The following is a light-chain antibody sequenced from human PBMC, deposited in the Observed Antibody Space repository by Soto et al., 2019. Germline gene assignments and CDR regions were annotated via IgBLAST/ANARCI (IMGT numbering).Light chain of an antibody. CDR2: EVN. CDR1: SSDVGGYNY. V-gene: IGLV2-8*01. J-gene: IGLJ1*01. Sequence: QSALTQPPSASGSPGQSVTISCTGTSSDVGGYNYVSWYQQHPGKVPKLMVYEVNKRPSGVPDRFSGSKSGNTASLTVAGLQAEDEADYYCPSYEGGNNVFGTGTKLTVL. CDR3: PSYEGGNNV.